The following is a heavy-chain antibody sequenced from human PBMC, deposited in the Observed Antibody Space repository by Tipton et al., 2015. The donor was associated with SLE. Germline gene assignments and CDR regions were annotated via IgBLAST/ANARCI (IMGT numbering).Heavy chain of an antibody. CDR1: GFTFDDYG. Sequence: SLRLSCAASGFTFDDYGMSWVRQAPGKGLEWVAVIWYDGSNKYYADSVKGRFTISRDNSKNTLYLQMNSLRAEDTAVYYCGGSSSGYYGMDVWGQGTTVTVSS. D-gene: IGHD6-6*01. J-gene: IGHJ6*02. CDR2: IWYDGSNK. V-gene: IGHV3-33*08. CDR3: GGSSSGYYGMDV.